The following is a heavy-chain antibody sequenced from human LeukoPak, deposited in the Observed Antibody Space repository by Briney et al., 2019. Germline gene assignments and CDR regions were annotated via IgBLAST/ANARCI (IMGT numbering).Heavy chain of an antibody. CDR2: ISGSGGST. J-gene: IGHJ4*02. CDR3: AKDMAYCGGDCYWFDY. CDR1: GFTFSSYA. D-gene: IGHD2-21*02. Sequence: PGGSLRLSCAASGFTFSSYAMSWVRQAPGEGLEWVSAISGSGGSTYYADSVKGRFTISRDNSKNTLYLQMNSLRAEDTAVYYCAKDMAYCGGDCYWFDYWGQGTLVTVSS. V-gene: IGHV3-23*01.